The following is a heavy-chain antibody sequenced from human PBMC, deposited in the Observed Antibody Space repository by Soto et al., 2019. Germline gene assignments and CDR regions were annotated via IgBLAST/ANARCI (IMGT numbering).Heavy chain of an antibody. J-gene: IGHJ6*02. CDR1: GGSISSNY. V-gene: IGHV4-4*07. CDR3: ARDVRWDRGLDV. Sequence: SETLSLTCTVSGGSISSNYRSWIRQPAGKGLEWIGRINTSGTTNYNPSLKRRVSMSVDTSKNQFSLKVNSVTAADTAVYYCARDVRWDRGLDVWGQGTTVTVSS. D-gene: IGHD1-26*01. CDR2: INTSGTT.